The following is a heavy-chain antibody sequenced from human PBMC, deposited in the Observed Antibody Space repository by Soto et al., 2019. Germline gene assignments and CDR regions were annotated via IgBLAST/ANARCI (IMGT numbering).Heavy chain of an antibody. V-gene: IGHV1-18*01. CDR1: GYTFTSYG. D-gene: IGHD3-3*01. CDR2: ISAYNGNT. J-gene: IGHJ4*02. Sequence: GASVKVSFKASGYTFTSYGISWVRQAPGQGLEWMGWISAYNGNTNYAQKLQGRVTMTTDTSTSTAYMELRSLRSDDTAVYYCARDNRYYDFWSGYLGFDYWGQGTLVTVSS. CDR3: ARDNRYYDFWSGYLGFDY.